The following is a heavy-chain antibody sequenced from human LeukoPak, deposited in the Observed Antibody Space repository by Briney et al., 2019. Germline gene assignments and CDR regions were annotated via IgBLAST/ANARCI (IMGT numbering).Heavy chain of an antibody. D-gene: IGHD3-10*01. CDR3: ARQVSNGMVRGTFDY. Sequence: SETLSLTCTVSGGSISSGSYYWSWIRQPAGKGLEWIGRIYTSGSTNYNPSLKSRVTISVDTSKNQFSLKLSSVTAADTAVYYCARQVSNGMVRGTFDYWGQGTLVTVSS. CDR2: IYTSGST. CDR1: GGSISSGSYY. J-gene: IGHJ4*02. V-gene: IGHV4-61*02.